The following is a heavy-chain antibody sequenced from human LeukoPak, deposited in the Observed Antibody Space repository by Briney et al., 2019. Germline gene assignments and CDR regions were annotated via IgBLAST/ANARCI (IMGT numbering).Heavy chain of an antibody. CDR3: ARDLAVWSSGFSGY. D-gene: IGHD6-19*01. Sequence: ASVKVSCKASGYTFTSYGISWVRQAPGQGLEWMGWISAYNGNTNYAQKLQGRVTMTTDTSTSTAYMELRSLRSDDTAVYYCARDLAVWSSGFSGYWGQGTLVTVSS. CDR2: ISAYNGNT. V-gene: IGHV1-18*01. J-gene: IGHJ4*02. CDR1: GYTFTSYG.